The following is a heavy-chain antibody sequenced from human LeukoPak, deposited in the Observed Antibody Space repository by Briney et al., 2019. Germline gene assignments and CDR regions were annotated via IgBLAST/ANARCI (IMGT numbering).Heavy chain of an antibody. V-gene: IGHV1-2*02. CDR1: GYTFTDYY. CDR3: ASLIVILPAAHLDSFDI. CDR2: IDPNSGGT. J-gene: IGHJ3*02. D-gene: IGHD2-2*01. Sequence: ASVKVSCKASGYTFTDYYLHWVRQAPRQGGEGMGWIDPNSGGTKYAQNFQGRVTMTSDPSISTAYMEVSRLGSDDTAVYYCASLIVILPAAHLDSFDIWGQGTMVTVSS.